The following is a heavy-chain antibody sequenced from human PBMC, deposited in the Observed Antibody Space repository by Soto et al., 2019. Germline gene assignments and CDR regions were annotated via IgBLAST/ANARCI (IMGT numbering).Heavy chain of an antibody. CDR2: ISGSGSSP. Sequence: GGSLRLSCAASGFRFSDYWMSWVRRAPGKGLLWVSRISGSGSSPSYADSVQGRFTISRDNPKKTLYLQMNSLRAEDTAVYYCAKARCTTSNCYVPDYRGQGTLVTVSS. V-gene: IGHV3-74*01. D-gene: IGHD2-8*01. CDR3: AKARCTTSNCYVPDY. CDR1: GFRFSDYW. J-gene: IGHJ4*02.